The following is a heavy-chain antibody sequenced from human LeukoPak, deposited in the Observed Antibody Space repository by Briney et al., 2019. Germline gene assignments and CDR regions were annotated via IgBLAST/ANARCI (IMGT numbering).Heavy chain of an antibody. CDR3: ARGGYSYGPAVDY. D-gene: IGHD5-18*01. J-gene: IGHJ4*02. CDR2: IIPIFGTA. CDR1: GGTFSSYA. V-gene: IGHV1-69*06. Sequence: SVKVSCKASGGTFSSYAISWVRQAPGQGLEWMGGIIPIFGTANYAQKFQGRVTITADKSTSTAYMELSSLRSEDTAVYYCARGGYSYGPAVDYWGQGTLVTVSS.